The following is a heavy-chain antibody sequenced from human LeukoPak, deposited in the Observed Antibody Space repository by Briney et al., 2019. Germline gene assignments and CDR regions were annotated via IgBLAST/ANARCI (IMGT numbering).Heavy chain of an antibody. J-gene: IGHJ3*02. Sequence: GGSLRLSCAASGFTFSSYGMHWVRQAPGKGLEWVAVISYDGSNKYYADSVKGRFTISRDNSKNTLYLQMNSLRAEDTAVYYCARDTFTRQYLDAFDIWGQGTMVTVSS. CDR1: GFTFSSYG. CDR2: ISYDGSNK. CDR3: ARDTFTRQYLDAFDI. D-gene: IGHD3-10*01. V-gene: IGHV3-30*03.